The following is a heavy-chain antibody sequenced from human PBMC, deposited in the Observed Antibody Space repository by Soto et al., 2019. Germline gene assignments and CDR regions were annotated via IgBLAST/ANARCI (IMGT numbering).Heavy chain of an antibody. CDR2: IYYSGST. CDR1: GGSISSSSYY. Sequence: SETLSLTCTVSGGSISSSSYYWGWIRQPPGKGLEWIGSIYYSGSTYYNPSLKSRVTISVDTSKNQFSLKLSSVTAADTAVYYCARRAVDRSYAFDIWGQGTMVTVSS. J-gene: IGHJ3*02. D-gene: IGHD3-22*01. V-gene: IGHV4-39*01. CDR3: ARRAVDRSYAFDI.